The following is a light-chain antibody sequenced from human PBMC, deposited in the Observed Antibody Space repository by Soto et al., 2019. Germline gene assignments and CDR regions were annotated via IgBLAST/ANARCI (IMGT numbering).Light chain of an antibody. CDR3: CSYAGSYTFVV. V-gene: IGLV2-11*01. CDR1: SSDVGGYNY. CDR2: DVT. Sequence: QSALTQPRSVSGSPGQSVTISCTGTSSDVGGYNYVSWYQQHPRKAPKLIIYDVTQRPSGVPDRFSGSKSGNTASLTISGLEAEDEADYYCCSYAGSYTFVVFGGGTKVTVL. J-gene: IGLJ2*01.